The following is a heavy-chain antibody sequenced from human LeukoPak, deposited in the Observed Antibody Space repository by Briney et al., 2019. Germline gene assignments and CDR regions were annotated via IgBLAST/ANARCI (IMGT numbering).Heavy chain of an antibody. V-gene: IGHV1-8*01. Sequence: ASVKVSCKASGYTFTSYDVNWVRQATGQGLEWMGWVSPKSANTAYAQKFQGRVTMTRNTSISTAYMELSSLRSEDTAVYYCAIKLSSGGYWGQGTLVTVSS. J-gene: IGHJ4*02. D-gene: IGHD3-22*01. CDR1: GYTFTSYD. CDR2: VSPKSANT. CDR3: AIKLSSGGY.